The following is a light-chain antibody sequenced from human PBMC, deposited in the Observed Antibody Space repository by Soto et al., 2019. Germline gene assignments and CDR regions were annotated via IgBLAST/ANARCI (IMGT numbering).Light chain of an antibody. CDR1: QTINNY. V-gene: IGKV1-39*01. CDR2: AAS. J-gene: IGKJ1*01. CDR3: QHGYNIPWT. Sequence: DIQMTQSPSSLSASVGDRVTITCRASQTINNYLNWYQQKPGRAPKLLIYAASTLQGGVPSRFSGSGSGTDFTLIISSLQPEDFATYYCQHGYNIPWTFGQGTKVDIK.